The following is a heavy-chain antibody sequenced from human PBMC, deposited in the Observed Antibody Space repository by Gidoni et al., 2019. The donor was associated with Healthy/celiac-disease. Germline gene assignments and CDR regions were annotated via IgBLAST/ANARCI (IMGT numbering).Heavy chain of an antibody. CDR3: ARDRIVGAAAGYDNFDY. D-gene: IGHD6-13*01. J-gene: IGHJ4*02. V-gene: IGHV1-69*08. CDR1: GGTFSSYT. Sequence: QVQLVLSGAEVTKPGSSVKVSCKASGGTFSSYTISWVRQAPGQGLEWMGRIIPSLGIANYAQKFQGRVTITADKSTSTAYMELSSLRSEDTAVYYCARDRIVGAAAGYDNFDYWGQGTLVTVSS. CDR2: IIPSLGIA.